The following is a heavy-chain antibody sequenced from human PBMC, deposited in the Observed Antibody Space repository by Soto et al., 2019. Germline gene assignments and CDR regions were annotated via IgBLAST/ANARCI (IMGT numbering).Heavy chain of an antibody. CDR1: GVSISSGDYY. D-gene: IGHD4-17*01. Sequence: SETLSLTCTVSGVSISSGDYYWSWIRQHPGKGLEWIGYIYYNGNTYYNPSLKSRLTISIDTSKNQFSLNLSSVTAADTAVYYCARVDGRRGYGGYDYWGQGTQVTSPQ. CDR3: ARVDGRRGYGGYDY. CDR2: IYYNGNT. V-gene: IGHV4-31*03. J-gene: IGHJ4*02.